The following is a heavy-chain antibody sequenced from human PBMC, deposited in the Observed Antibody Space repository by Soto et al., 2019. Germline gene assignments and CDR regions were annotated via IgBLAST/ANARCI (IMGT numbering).Heavy chain of an antibody. CDR2: IYYSGST. Sequence: SETLSLTCTVSGGSISSSAYFWGWVRQSPGKGLEWIGNIYYSGSTYYNPSFESRVTISVDTSKNQFSLKLTSVTAADTAVYYCARGSGGNAFYNWCEPWGQGTLVTSPQ. CDR3: ARGSGGNAFYNWCEP. J-gene: IGHJ5*02. D-gene: IGHD2-15*01. V-gene: IGHV4-39*01. CDR1: GGSISSSAYF.